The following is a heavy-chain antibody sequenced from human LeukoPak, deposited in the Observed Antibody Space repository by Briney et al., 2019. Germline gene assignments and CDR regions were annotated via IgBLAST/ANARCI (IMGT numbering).Heavy chain of an antibody. CDR1: GYTFTGYY. D-gene: IGHD1-26*01. V-gene: IGHV1-2*02. CDR3: AAVGATILRDFDY. J-gene: IGHJ4*02. Sequence: ASVKVSCKASGYTFTGYYMHWVRQAPGQGLAWMGWINPNSGGTNYAQKFQGRVTMTRDTSISTAYMELSRLRSDDTAVYYCAAVGATILRDFDYWGQGTLVTVSS. CDR2: INPNSGGT.